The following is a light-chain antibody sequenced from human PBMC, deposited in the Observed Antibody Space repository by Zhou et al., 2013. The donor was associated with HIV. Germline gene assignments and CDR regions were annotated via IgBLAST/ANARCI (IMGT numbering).Light chain of an antibody. CDR3: QQYNVFWT. J-gene: IGKJ1*01. CDR1: QNIFSW. Sequence: DIQMTQSPSTLSASAGDRVTITCRASQNIFSWLAWYQQKPGKVPNLLIYKASSLESGVPSRFSGSGSGTEFTLTISSLQPDDSATYYCQQYNVFWTFGQGTKVEIK. CDR2: KAS. V-gene: IGKV1-5*03.